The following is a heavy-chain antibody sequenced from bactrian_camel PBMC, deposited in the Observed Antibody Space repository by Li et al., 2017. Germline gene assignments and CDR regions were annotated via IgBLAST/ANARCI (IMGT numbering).Heavy chain of an antibody. D-gene: IGHD5*01. V-gene: IGHV3S55*01. CDR2: MSPGGSWT. Sequence: QVQLVESGGGSVQVGGSLRLSCAASGYTGSYCMGWYRQAPGKEREGVARMSPGGSWTYYADSVKGRFTISEDNAANTLYLQMNSLKPEDTAVYYCAAGYGLSTSPHWGQGTQVTVS. J-gene: IGHJ4*01. CDR3: AAGYGLSTSPH. CDR1: GYTGSYC.